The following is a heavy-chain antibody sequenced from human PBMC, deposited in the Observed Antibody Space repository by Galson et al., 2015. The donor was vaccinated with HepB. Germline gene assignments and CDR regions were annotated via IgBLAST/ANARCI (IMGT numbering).Heavy chain of an antibody. V-gene: IGHV3-11*01. CDR1: GFTFSDYY. J-gene: IGHJ6*02. CDR3: AREGGYCSGGSCYSGYYYYGMDV. Sequence: SLRLSCAASGFTFSDYYMSWIRQAPGKELEWVSYISSSGSTIYYADSVKGRFTISRDNAKNSLYLQMNSLRAEDTAVYYCAREGGYCSGGSCYSGYYYYGMDVLGQGTTVTVSS. D-gene: IGHD2-15*01. CDR2: ISSSGSTI.